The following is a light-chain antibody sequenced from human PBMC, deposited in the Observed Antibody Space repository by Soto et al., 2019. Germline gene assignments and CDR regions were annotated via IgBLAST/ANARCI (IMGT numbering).Light chain of an antibody. Sequence: QSVLTQPPSASGTPGQWVTISCSGGDSNIGSNPVYWYQQLPGTAPKLVIHTNDQRPSGVPDRFSGSKSGTSATLAISGLRSEDEADYDCASWDDSLRGVLFGGGTQLTVL. J-gene: IGLJ2*01. V-gene: IGLV1-47*01. CDR1: DSNIGSNP. CDR3: ASWDDSLRGVL. CDR2: TND.